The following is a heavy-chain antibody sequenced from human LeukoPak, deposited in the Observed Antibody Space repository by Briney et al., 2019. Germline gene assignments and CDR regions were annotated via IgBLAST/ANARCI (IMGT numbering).Heavy chain of an antibody. V-gene: IGHV3-7*01. CDR1: GFTFSSYW. Sequence: GGSLRLSCAASGFTFSSYWMSWVRQAPGKGLEWVANIKQDGSEKYYVDSVKGRFTISRDNSKNTLYLQMNSLRAEDTAVYYCARDVGRYYDSSGYYRWGQGTLVTVSS. CDR2: IKQDGSEK. D-gene: IGHD3-22*01. J-gene: IGHJ5*02. CDR3: ARDVGRYYDSSGYYR.